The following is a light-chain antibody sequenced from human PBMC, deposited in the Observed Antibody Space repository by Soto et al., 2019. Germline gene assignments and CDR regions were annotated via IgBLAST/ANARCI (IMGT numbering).Light chain of an antibody. CDR3: QQYYSYPLT. CDR2: ATS. V-gene: IGKV1-12*01. J-gene: IGKJ4*01. CDR1: QDIVRW. Sequence: DIQMTQSPSFVSASVGDRVTITCRASQDIVRWLAWLQQKPGEAPRLLIYATSSLHSGVPSRFSGSGSGTDFTLIISCLQSEDFATYYCQQYYSYPLTFGGGTKVDIK.